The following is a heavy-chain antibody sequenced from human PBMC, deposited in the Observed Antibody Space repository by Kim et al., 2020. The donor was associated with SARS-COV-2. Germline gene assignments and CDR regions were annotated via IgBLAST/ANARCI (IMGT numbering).Heavy chain of an antibody. V-gene: IGHV3-21*01. CDR1: GFTFSSYS. CDR2: ISSSSSYI. J-gene: IGHJ3*02. CDR3: ARFHDYGDYGGADAFDI. Sequence: GGSLRLSCAASGFTFSSYSMNWVRQAPGKGLEWVSSISSSSSYIYYADSVKGRFTISRDNAKNSLYLQMNSLRAEDTAVYYCARFHDYGDYGGADAFDIWGQGTMVTVSS. D-gene: IGHD4-17*01.